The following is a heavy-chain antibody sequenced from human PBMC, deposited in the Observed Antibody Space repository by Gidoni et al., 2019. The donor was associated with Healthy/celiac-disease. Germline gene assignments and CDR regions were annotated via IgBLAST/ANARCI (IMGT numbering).Heavy chain of an antibody. J-gene: IGHJ3*02. D-gene: IGHD3-10*01. CDR1: GFPFSTAW. CDR3: TTDVGGSGSYYNVNAFDI. Sequence: EVQLVESGGGLVKPGGSLRLYCAASGFPFSTAWMSGVRQAPGKGLEWVGRIKSKTDGGTTDYAAPVKGRFTISRDDSKNTLYLQMNSLKTEDTAVYYCTTDVGGSGSYYNVNAFDIWGQGTMVTVSS. V-gene: IGHV3-15*01. CDR2: IKSKTDGGTT.